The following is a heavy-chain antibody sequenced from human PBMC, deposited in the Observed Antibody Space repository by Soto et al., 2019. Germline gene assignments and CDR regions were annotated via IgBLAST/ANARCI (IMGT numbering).Heavy chain of an antibody. J-gene: IGHJ5*02. CDR1: GGTFSSYA. CDR2: IIPIFGTA. CDR3: ARGITMIVGAPLPLGWFDP. Sequence: QVQLVQSGAEVKKPGSSVKVSCKASGGTFSSYAISWVRQAPGQGLEWMGGIIPIFGTANYAQKFQGRVTITADESTSTAYMELSSLRSEDTAVYYCARGITMIVGAPLPLGWFDPWGQGTLVTVSS. D-gene: IGHD3-22*01. V-gene: IGHV1-69*01.